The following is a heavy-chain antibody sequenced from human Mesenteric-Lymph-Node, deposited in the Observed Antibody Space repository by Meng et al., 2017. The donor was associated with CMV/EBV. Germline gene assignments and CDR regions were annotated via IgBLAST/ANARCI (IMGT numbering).Heavy chain of an antibody. CDR3: ARGLGAHGS. Sequence: GSLRLSCAVYGGSFSGYYWSWIRQPPGKGLEWIGEINHSGSTNYNPSLKSRVTISVDTSKNQFSLKLSSVTAADTAVYYCARGLGAHGSWGQGTLVT. D-gene: IGHD1-26*01. CDR2: INHSGST. J-gene: IGHJ5*02. V-gene: IGHV4-34*01. CDR1: GGSFSGYY.